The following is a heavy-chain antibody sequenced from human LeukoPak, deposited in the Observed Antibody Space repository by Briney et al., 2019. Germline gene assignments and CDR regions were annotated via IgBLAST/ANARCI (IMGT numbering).Heavy chain of an antibody. V-gene: IGHV4-59*08. J-gene: IGHJ3*02. D-gene: IGHD5-12*01. CDR1: GVSISSYS. CDR2: IYYSGST. Sequence: SETLSLTCTVSGVSISSYSWSWLRQPPGKGLEWIGSIYYSGSTNYNPSLKSRVTMSVDTSKNQFSLKLSSVTAAGTAVYYCARHGGESIVAMILHAFDIWGQGTMVTVSS. CDR3: ARHGGESIVAMILHAFDI.